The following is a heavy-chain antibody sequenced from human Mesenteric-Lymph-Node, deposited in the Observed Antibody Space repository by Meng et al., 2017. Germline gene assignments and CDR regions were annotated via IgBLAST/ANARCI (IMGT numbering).Heavy chain of an antibody. V-gene: IGHV4-31*01. Sequence: QVPLQESGPGLVKPSQTLSLTCTVSGGSISSGGYYWSWIRQHPGKGLEWIGYIYYSGSTYYNPSLKSLVTISVDTSKNQFSLKLSSVTAADTAVYYCARVEGESGYFDYWGQGTLVTVSS. CDR2: IYYSGST. CDR3: ARVEGESGYFDY. D-gene: IGHD3-3*01. CDR1: GGSISSGGYY. J-gene: IGHJ4*02.